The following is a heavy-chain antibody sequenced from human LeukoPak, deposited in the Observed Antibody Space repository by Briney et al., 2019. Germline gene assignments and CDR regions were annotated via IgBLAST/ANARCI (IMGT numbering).Heavy chain of an antibody. J-gene: IGHJ5*02. CDR1: GGSISSYY. CDR3: ARESRDTRITMVRGASGSWFDP. Sequence: PSETLSLTCTVSGGSISSYYWSWIRQPPGKGLEWIGYIYYSGSTHYNPSLKSRVTLSVDTSKNQFSLKLSSVTAADTAVYYCARESRDTRITMVRGASGSWFDPWGQGTLVTVSS. V-gene: IGHV4-59*01. CDR2: IYYSGST. D-gene: IGHD3-10*01.